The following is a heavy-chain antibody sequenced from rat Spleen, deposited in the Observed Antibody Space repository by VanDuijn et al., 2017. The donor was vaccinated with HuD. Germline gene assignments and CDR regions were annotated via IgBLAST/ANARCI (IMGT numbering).Heavy chain of an antibody. CDR2: IIYDSSRA. V-gene: IGHV5-19*01. J-gene: IGHJ2*01. D-gene: IGHD1-11*01. CDR1: GFTFSNYG. CDR3: ATRDGGYPH. Sequence: EVQLVESGGGLVQPGRSLKLSCAASGFTFSNYGMHWIRQAPTKGLEWVATIIYDSSRAYYRDSVKGRFTISRENTKSTLYLQMDSLRSEDTATYYCATRDGGYPHWGQGVMVTVSS.